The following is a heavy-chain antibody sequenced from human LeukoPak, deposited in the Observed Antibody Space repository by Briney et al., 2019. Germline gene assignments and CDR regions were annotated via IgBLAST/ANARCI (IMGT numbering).Heavy chain of an antibody. CDR3: ARSITMVRGVIITLDY. J-gene: IGHJ4*02. CDR2: ISAYNGNT. Sequence: SVKVSCKASGYTFTSYGISWVRQAPGQGLEWMGWISAYNGNTNYAQKLQGRVTITRDTSASTAYMELSSLRSEDTAVYYCARSITMVRGVIITLDYWGQGTLVTVSS. V-gene: IGHV1-18*01. CDR1: GYTFTSYG. D-gene: IGHD3-10*01.